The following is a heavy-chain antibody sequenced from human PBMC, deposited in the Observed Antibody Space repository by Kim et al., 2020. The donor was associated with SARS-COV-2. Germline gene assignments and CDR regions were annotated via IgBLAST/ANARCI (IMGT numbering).Heavy chain of an antibody. D-gene: IGHD5-12*01. V-gene: IGHV3-23*01. J-gene: IGHJ6*02. CDR3: AKARLATIPNYYYYYGMDV. Sequence: GRFTISRDNSKNALYLQMNSRRAEDTAVYYCAKARLATIPNYYYYYGMDVWGQGTTVTVSS.